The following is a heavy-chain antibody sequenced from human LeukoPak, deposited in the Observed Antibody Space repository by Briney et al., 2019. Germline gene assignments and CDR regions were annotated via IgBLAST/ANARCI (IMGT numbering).Heavy chain of an antibody. CDR2: INHSGST. V-gene: IGHV4-34*01. CDR1: GGSFSGYY. D-gene: IGHD2-15*01. Sequence: SETLSLTCAVYGGSFSGYYWSWIRQPPGKGLEWIGEINHSGSTNYNPSLKSRVTVSVDTSKNQFSLKLNSVTAADTAVYYCARVDGSCSGGSCPSGNWFDPWGQGTLVTVSS. CDR3: ARVDGSCSGGSCPSGNWFDP. J-gene: IGHJ5*02.